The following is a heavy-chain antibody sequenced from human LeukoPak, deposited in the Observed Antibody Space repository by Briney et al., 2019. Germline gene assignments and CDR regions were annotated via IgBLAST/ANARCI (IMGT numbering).Heavy chain of an antibody. CDR3: ARQASVYSSGWYVYPLYFDY. CDR2: IYYSGST. CDR1: GGSISSSSYY. V-gene: IGHV4-39*01. Sequence: SETLSLTCTVSGGSISSSSYYWGWIRQPPGKGLEWIGSIYYSGSTYYNPSLKSRVTISVDTSKSQFSLKLSSVTAADTAVYYCARQASVYSSGWYVYPLYFDYWGQGTLVTVSS. D-gene: IGHD6-19*01. J-gene: IGHJ4*02.